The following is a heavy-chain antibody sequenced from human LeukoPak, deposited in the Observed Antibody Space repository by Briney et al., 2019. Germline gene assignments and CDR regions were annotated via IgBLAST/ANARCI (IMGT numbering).Heavy chain of an antibody. CDR1: GFTFSNFE. Sequence: GGSLRLSCAASGFTFSNFEMNWVRQAPGKGLEWVSYISSSAYTIYYADSVKGRLTISRDNAKNSLYLQMNGLRAEDTAVYYCGRVWNGRTFIVYWGQGTLVTVSS. J-gene: IGHJ4*02. CDR2: ISSSAYTI. V-gene: IGHV3-48*03. CDR3: GRVWNGRTFIVY. D-gene: IGHD1-1*01.